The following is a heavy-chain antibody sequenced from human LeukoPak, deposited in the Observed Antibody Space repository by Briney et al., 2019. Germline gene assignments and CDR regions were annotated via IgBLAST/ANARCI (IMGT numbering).Heavy chain of an antibody. J-gene: IGHJ5*02. D-gene: IGHD3-22*01. CDR1: GFTLTNHG. V-gene: IGHV3-7*03. CDR3: TTDHSITMIVVVS. CDR2: INHNGNVN. Sequence: GGSLRLSCAVSGFTLTNHGVSWVRQAPGKGLEWVASINHNGNVNYYVDSVKGRFTISRDNAKNSLYLQMSNLRAEDTAVYYCTTDHSITMIVVVSWGQGTLVTVSS.